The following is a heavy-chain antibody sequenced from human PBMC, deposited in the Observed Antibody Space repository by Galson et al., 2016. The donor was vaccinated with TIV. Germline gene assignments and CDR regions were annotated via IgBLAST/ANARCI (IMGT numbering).Heavy chain of an antibody. CDR2: VSHVGGAT. J-gene: IGHJ4*02. Sequence: AASGFTFSSFWMSWVRQAPEKGLAWVAAVSHVGGATYYADSVRGRFTISRDDSKNTLYLQMSSLRADDTAIYYCARVTILRFSEWSFDHWGQGMLVTVSS. CDR1: GFTFSSFW. D-gene: IGHD3-3*01. CDR3: ARVTILRFSEWSFDH. V-gene: IGHV3-23*01.